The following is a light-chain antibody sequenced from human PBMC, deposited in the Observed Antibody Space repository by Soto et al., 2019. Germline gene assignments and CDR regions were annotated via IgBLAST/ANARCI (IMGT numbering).Light chain of an antibody. J-gene: IGKJ2*01. CDR2: AAS. V-gene: IGKV1-39*01. CDR1: QSISSY. Sequence: DLQMTQSPSSLSASVGDRVTITCRASQSISSYLNWYQQNPGKAPKLLIYAASSLQSGVPSRFSGSGSGTDFTLTISSLQPEDFATCYCQQSYSTPPTFGQGTKLEIK. CDR3: QQSYSTPPT.